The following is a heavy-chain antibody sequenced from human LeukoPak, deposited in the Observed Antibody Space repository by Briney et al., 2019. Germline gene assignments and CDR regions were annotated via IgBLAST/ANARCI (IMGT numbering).Heavy chain of an antibody. V-gene: IGHV3-11*04. D-gene: IGHD3-22*01. J-gene: IGHJ4*02. CDR3: ARDFRSGYYKGGDNY. Sequence: GGSLILSCAASGFTFSDYYMSWIRQAPGKGLEWVSYISSSGSTIYYADSVKGRFTISRDNAKNSLYLQMNSLRAEDTAVYYCARDFRSGYYKGGDNYWGQGTLVTVSS. CDR2: ISSSGSTI. CDR1: GFTFSDYY.